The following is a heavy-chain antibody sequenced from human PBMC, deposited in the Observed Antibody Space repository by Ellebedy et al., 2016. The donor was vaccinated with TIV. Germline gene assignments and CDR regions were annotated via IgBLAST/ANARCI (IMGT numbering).Heavy chain of an antibody. V-gene: IGHV3-30-3*01. J-gene: IGHJ4*02. Sequence: GESLKISXAASGFTFSSYAMHWVRQAPGKGLEWVAVISYDGSNKYYADSVKGRFTISRDNSKNTLYLQMNSLRAEDTAVYYCARDLSRGYVLRYFDWTGPLDYWGQGTLVTVSS. CDR3: ARDLSRGYVLRYFDWTGPLDY. CDR1: GFTFSSYA. D-gene: IGHD3-9*01. CDR2: ISYDGSNK.